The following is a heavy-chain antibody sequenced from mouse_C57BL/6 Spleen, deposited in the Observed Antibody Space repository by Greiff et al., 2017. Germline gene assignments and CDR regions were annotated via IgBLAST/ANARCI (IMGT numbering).Heavy chain of an antibody. Sequence: VQLQQPGAELVKPGASVKLSCTASGFNIKDYYMHWVKQRTEQGLEWIGRIDPDDGETKYAPKFQGKATLTADTSSNTAYLQLSSLTSEDTSVYYCARDYGAWFAYWGQGTLVTVAA. CDR3: ARDYGAWFAY. D-gene: IGHD1-2*01. CDR1: GFNIKDYY. V-gene: IGHV14-2*01. CDR2: IDPDDGET. J-gene: IGHJ3*01.